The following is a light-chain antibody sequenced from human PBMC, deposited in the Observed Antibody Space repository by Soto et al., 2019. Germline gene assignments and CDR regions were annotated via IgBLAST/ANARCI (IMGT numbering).Light chain of an antibody. CDR3: QQYFNWPLTWT. V-gene: IGKV3-15*01. CDR1: QSIRTN. J-gene: IGKJ3*01. CDR2: GAS. Sequence: EIVLTQSPATLSVSAGGTVTLSCRASQSIRTNVAWYQQIPDQAPRLLVYGASTRATGVPARFSGSGSGIEFTLTISSMQSEDSAFYYCQQYFNWPLTWTFGPGTKVDIK.